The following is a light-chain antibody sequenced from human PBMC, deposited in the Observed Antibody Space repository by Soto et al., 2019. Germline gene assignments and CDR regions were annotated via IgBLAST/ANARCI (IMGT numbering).Light chain of an antibody. V-gene: IGKV3-15*01. CDR3: QQYNNWPRT. CDR1: QSVSSN. Sequence: EIVMTQSPATLSVSPGERATLSCRASQSVSSNLAWYQQKPGQAPRLLIYGASTRATGIPARFSGSGSGTEFKLTITGLQSEDVAVYYCQQYNNWPRTFGQGTKVEIK. CDR2: GAS. J-gene: IGKJ1*01.